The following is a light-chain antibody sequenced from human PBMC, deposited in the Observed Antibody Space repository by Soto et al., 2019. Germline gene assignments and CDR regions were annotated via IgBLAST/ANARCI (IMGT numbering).Light chain of an antibody. CDR3: QQYNNWPWT. Sequence: EVLMTHSPATLSVSPGERATLSCRASQSVSSNLAWYQQKPGQAPRLLIYGASTRATGIPARFSGSGSGTEFTLTISSLQSEDFAVYYCQQYNNWPWTFGQGTKVDIK. V-gene: IGKV3-15*01. CDR1: QSVSSN. J-gene: IGKJ1*01. CDR2: GAS.